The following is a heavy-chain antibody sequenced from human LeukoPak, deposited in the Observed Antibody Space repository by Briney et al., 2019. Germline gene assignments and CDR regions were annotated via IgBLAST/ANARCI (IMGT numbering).Heavy chain of an antibody. J-gene: IGHJ5*02. Sequence: ASVKVSCKASGYTFTGYYMHWVRQAPGQGLEWMGWINPNSGGTNYAQKFQGRVTMTRDTSISTAYMELSRLRSDDTAVYYCARAPPLDSSGRNWFDPWGQGTLVTVSS. CDR3: ARAPPLDSSGRNWFDP. V-gene: IGHV1-2*02. D-gene: IGHD6-19*01. CDR2: INPNSGGT. CDR1: GYTFTGYY.